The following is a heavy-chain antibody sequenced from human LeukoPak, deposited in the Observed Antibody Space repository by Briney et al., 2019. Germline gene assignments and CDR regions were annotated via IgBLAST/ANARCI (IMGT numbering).Heavy chain of an antibody. Sequence: PGGSLRLSCAASGFTFSSYWMSWVRQAPGKGLEWVANIKQDGSEKYYVGSVKGRFTISRDNAKNSLYLQMTSVRADDTAMYYCVRDDYDFWSSYQRYFEFWGQGTLVTVSS. V-gene: IGHV3-7*01. CDR1: GFTFSSYW. D-gene: IGHD3-3*01. J-gene: IGHJ4*02. CDR3: VRDDYDFWSSYQRYFEF. CDR2: IKQDGSEK.